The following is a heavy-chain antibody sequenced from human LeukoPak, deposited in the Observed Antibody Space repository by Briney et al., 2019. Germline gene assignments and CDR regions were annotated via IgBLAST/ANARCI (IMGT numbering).Heavy chain of an antibody. Sequence: GGSLRLSCATSGFTFISYWMNWVRQAPGKGLEWVSSISGSGGNTYYADSVKGRFTISRDNSKNTLYLQMNSLRAEDTAVYYCAKPARTDAFDIWGQGTMITVSS. D-gene: IGHD1-14*01. CDR1: GFTFISYW. CDR2: ISGSGGNT. V-gene: IGHV3-23*01. CDR3: AKPARTDAFDI. J-gene: IGHJ3*02.